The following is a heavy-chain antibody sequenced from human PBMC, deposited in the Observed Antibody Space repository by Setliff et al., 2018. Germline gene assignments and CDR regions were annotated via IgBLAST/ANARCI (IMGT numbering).Heavy chain of an antibody. CDR2: IQKSGTT. V-gene: IGHV4-59*01. CDR1: GDPISSYY. CDR3: ARDQFSSGWYGAPESYFDR. J-gene: IGHJ4*01. Sequence: SETLSLTCTVSGDPISSYYWSWIRQAPGKGLEWIGYIQKSGTTKYNPSFGSRLSMSVDTSKNQFSLKLTYVTAADTAVYYCARDQFSSGWYGAPESYFDRWG. D-gene: IGHD6-19*01.